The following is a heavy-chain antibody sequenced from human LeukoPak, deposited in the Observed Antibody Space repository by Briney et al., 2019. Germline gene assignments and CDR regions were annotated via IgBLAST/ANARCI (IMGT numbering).Heavy chain of an antibody. CDR2: INPNTGDT. D-gene: IGHD2-15*01. CDR3: ARDERYCNGDNHYPDLGY. V-gene: IGHV1-2*02. Sequence: GASVKVSCKASGYTFTGYYLFWVRQAPGQGLEWMGWINPNTGDTKYGQKFQGRVTLTRDTCIRTTYMELSSLRSDDTAVYYCARDERYCNGDNHYPDLGYWGQGTLVTVSS. J-gene: IGHJ4*02. CDR1: GYTFTGYY.